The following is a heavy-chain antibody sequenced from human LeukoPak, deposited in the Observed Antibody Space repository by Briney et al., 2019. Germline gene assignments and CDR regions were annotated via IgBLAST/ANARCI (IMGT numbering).Heavy chain of an antibody. CDR2: INHSGST. D-gene: IGHD4-23*01. CDR1: GGSFSGYY. J-gene: IGHJ4*02. V-gene: IGHV4-34*01. Sequence: KASETLSLTCAVYGGSFSGYYWSWIRQPPGKGLEWIGEINHSGSTNYNPSLKSRVTISVDTSKNQFSLKLSSVTAADTAVYYCARGGLRWPRRGPFDYWGQGTLVTVSS. CDR3: ARGGLRWPRRGPFDY.